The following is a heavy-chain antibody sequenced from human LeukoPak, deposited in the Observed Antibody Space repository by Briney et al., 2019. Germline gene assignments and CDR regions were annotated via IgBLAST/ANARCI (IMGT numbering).Heavy chain of an antibody. CDR2: FDPEDGET. CDR3: ARESGDFDY. Sequence: ASVKVSCKVSGYTLTELSMHWVRQAPGKGLEWMGGFDPEDGETIYAQKFQGRVTITADESTSTAYMELSSLRSEDTAVYYCARESGDFDYWGQGTLVTVSS. V-gene: IGHV1-24*01. J-gene: IGHJ4*02. CDR1: GYTLTELS.